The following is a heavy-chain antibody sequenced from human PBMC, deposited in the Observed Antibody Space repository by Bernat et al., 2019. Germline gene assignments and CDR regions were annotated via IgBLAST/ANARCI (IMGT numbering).Heavy chain of an antibody. CDR2: INQDGGEK. CDR1: GFTFSSYG. Sequence: VQLVESGGGVVQPGRSLRLSCAASGFTFSSYGMHWVRQAPGKGLEWVANINQDGGEKYYVASVMGRFTISRDNDKNSLYLQMSSLRVEETTVYYCARWPGTGTVDYWGQGTLVTVSS. V-gene: IGHV3-7*04. CDR3: ARWPGTGTVDY. J-gene: IGHJ4*02. D-gene: IGHD1-1*01.